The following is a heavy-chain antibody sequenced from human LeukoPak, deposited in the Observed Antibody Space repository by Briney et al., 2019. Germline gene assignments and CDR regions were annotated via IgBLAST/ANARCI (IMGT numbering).Heavy chain of an antibody. J-gene: IGHJ3*02. CDR1: GGSFSGYY. D-gene: IGHD2-15*01. CDR3: ARERDIVVVVAATSHSLAFDI. CDR2: INHSGST. Sequence: PSETLSLTCAVYGGSFSGYYWSWIRQPPGKGLEWIGEINHSGSTNYNPSLKSRVTISVDTSKNQFSLKLSSVTAADTAVYYCARERDIVVVVAATSHSLAFDIWGQGTMVTVSS. V-gene: IGHV4-34*01.